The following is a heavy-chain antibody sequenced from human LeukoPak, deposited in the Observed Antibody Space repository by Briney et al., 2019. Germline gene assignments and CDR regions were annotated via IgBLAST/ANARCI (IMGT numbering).Heavy chain of an antibody. J-gene: IGHJ4*02. Sequence: PGGSLRLSCAASGFTFSSYTMNWVRQAPGKGLEWVSGISGRSDSTNYADSVKGRFTISRDNSKNTLYLQINSLRAEDTAVYYCARADDYDDLKPFDYWGQGTLVTVSS. CDR2: ISGRSDST. CDR3: ARADDYDDLKPFDY. V-gene: IGHV3-23*01. CDR1: GFTFSSYT. D-gene: IGHD4-17*01.